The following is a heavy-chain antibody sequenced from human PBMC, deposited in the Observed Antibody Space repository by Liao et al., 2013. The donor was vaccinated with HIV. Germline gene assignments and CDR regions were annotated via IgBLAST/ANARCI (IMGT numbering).Heavy chain of an antibody. D-gene: IGHD1-26*01. V-gene: IGHV4-39*07. J-gene: IGHJ6*03. CDR3: ARVGAGIVGATNDNYYYYMDV. CDR1: GGSISSSSYY. CDR2: IYYSGST. Sequence: QLQLQESGPGLVKPSETLSLTCTVSGGSISSSSYYWGWIRQPPGKGLEWIGSIYYSGSTYYNPSLKSRVTISVDTSKNQFSLKLSSVTAADTAVYYCARVGAGIVGATNDNYYYYMDVWGKGTTVTVSS.